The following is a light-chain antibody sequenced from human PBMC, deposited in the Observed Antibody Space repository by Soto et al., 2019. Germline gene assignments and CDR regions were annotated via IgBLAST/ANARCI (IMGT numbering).Light chain of an antibody. Sequence: DIQMTQSPSTLSASGGDRVTITCRASQSISTWLAWYQQRPGKAPKLLIYDASSLESGVPSRFTCRGSGTEFTLTISCVQPDDSATYYCLRYGYYASFGQGTKVEI. CDR1: QSISTW. CDR2: DAS. J-gene: IGKJ1*01. CDR3: LRYGYYAS. V-gene: IGKV1-5*01.